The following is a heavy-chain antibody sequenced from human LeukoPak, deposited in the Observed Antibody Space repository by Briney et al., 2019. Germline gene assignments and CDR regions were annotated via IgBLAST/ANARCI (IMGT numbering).Heavy chain of an antibody. Sequence: GSLKVSCQASGYTFTSYYMHWVRQVPGQGLEWMGIINHSGSSKSYVHTFQGRVTMTRDNSTSPLYMELSSLRSEDTAVYYCARDPTVVIGNALDTWGQGTMVTVSS. D-gene: IGHD4-23*01. CDR3: ARDPTVVIGNALDT. V-gene: IGHV1-46*01. J-gene: IGHJ3*02. CDR1: GYTFTSYY. CDR2: INHSGSSK.